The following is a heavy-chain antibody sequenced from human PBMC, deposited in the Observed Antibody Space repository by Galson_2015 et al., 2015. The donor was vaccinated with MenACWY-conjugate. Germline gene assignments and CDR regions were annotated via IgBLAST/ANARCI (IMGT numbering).Heavy chain of an antibody. D-gene: IGHD3-10*01. CDR3: TRTVRGMAIANF. CDR1: VGSIDTFY. CDR2: IYHTGDT. V-gene: IGHV4-59*01. J-gene: IGHJ4*02. Sequence: SEPLSLTCPISVGSIDTFYWNWIRQSPGKGLEWIGYIYHTGDTNYNPSLHSRVTISIDTSNNQFSLDLRSVTAADTALYYCTRTVRGMAIANFWGQGTLVTVSS.